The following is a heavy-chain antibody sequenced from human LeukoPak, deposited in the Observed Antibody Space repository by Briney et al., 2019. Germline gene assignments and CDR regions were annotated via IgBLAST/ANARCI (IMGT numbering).Heavy chain of an antibody. Sequence: GGSLRLSCAASGFTFGSYGMNWVRQAPGKGLEWVSSISSRSSYKYYADSVKGRFTISRDNAKNSLYLQMNSLRAEDTAVYYCARGALGDYYDSSGYSFDDWGQGTLVTVSS. CDR3: ARGALGDYYDSSGYSFDD. J-gene: IGHJ4*02. CDR2: ISSRSSYK. V-gene: IGHV3-21*06. CDR1: GFTFGSYG. D-gene: IGHD3-22*01.